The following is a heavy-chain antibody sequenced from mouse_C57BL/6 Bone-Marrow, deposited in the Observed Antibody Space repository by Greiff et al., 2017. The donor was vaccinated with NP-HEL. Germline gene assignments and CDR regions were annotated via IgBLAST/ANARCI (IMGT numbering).Heavy chain of an antibody. D-gene: IGHD2-4*01. J-gene: IGHJ2*01. Sequence: QVQLQQSGAELVKPGASVKISCKASGYAFSSYWMNWVKQRPGKGLEWIGQIYPGDGDTNYNGKFKGKATLTADKSSSTAYMQLSSLTSEDSAVYFCARGYDYDFYYCDYWGQGTTLTVSS. CDR1: GYAFSSYW. CDR2: IYPGDGDT. V-gene: IGHV1-80*01. CDR3: ARGYDYDFYYCDY.